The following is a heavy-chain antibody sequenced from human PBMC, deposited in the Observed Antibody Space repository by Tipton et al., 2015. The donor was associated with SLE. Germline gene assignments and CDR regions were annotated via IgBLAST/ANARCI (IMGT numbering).Heavy chain of an antibody. Sequence: SLRLSCAASGFTFSSYWMSWVRQAPGKGLEWVANIKQDGSEKYYVDSVKGRFTISRDNAKNSLYLQMNSLRAEDTAVYYCASSAIAAAGRLDYWGQGTLVTVSS. CDR3: ASSAIAAAGRLDY. D-gene: IGHD6-13*01. CDR1: GFTFSSYW. V-gene: IGHV3-7*01. CDR2: IKQDGSEK. J-gene: IGHJ4*02.